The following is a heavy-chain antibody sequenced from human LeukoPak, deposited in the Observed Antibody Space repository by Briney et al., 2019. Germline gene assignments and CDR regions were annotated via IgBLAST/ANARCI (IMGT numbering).Heavy chain of an antibody. V-gene: IGHV4-34*01. CDR2: INHSGST. J-gene: IGHJ3*02. D-gene: IGHD2-15*01. CDR3: ARGSGSGGSRRAFDI. CDR1: GGFFSGYY. Sequence: SETLSLTCAVYGGFFSGYYWGWVRQPPGEGLEGVGEINHSGSTNYNPSLKSRVTISVDTSKNQFSLELSSVAAADTAVYYCARGSGSGGSRRAFDIWGQGTMVTVSS.